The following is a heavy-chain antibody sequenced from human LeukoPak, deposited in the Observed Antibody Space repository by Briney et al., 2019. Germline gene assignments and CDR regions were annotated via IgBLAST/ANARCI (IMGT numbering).Heavy chain of an antibody. CDR3: ARDGPALWGINYDILTGSPPHPWNWFDP. CDR2: ISSSSSYI. V-gene: IGHV3-21*01. D-gene: IGHD3-9*01. CDR1: GFTFSSYS. J-gene: IGHJ5*02. Sequence: GGSLRLSCAASGFTFSSYSMNWVRQAPGKGLEWVSSISSSSSYIYYADSVKGRFTISRDNAKNSLYLQMNSLRAEDTAVYYCARDGPALWGINYDILTGSPPHPWNWFDPWGQGTLVTVSS.